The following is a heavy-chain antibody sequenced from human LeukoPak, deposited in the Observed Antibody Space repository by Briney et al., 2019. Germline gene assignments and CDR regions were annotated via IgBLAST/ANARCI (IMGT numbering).Heavy chain of an antibody. CDR2: IRGSGVGT. J-gene: IGHJ4*02. CDR1: GFTFSSYA. V-gene: IGHV3-23*01. Sequence: GGSLRLSCVASGFTFSSYAMIWVRQSPGKGLEWVSAIRGSGVGTHYADSVKGRFTISRDNSKNTLYLQMNSLRDEDTAVYYCAKDASDLVVVAANDYWGQGTLVTVSS. D-gene: IGHD2-2*01. CDR3: AKDASDLVVVAANDY.